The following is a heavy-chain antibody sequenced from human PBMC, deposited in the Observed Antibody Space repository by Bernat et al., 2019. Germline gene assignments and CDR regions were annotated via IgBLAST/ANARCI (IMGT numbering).Heavy chain of an antibody. Sequence: QVQLVVSGGGVVQPGESLRLSCAASGFTFSSHGMHWVRQAPGKGLEWVAFIRYDGSNTYYADFVKGRFTISGDNSKNTLYLQMNSLRAEDTALYYCANGGYCNGGSCYFSAFDIWGQGTMVTVSS. CDR3: ANGGYCNGGSCYFSAFDI. CDR2: IRYDGSNT. CDR1: GFTFSSHG. V-gene: IGHV3-30*02. D-gene: IGHD2-15*01. J-gene: IGHJ3*02.